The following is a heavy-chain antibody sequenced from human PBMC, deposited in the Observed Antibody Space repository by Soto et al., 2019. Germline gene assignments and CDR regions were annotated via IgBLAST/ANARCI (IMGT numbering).Heavy chain of an antibody. J-gene: IGHJ4*01. D-gene: IGHD2-15*01. Sequence: SETLSLTCTVSGGSITSGDNYWSWIRQPPGKGLEWIGYIYYSGHTYYNPSLKSRLTISVDTSKNHFSLRLSSVTAADTAVYYCARTYCSVWGRRLFDSWGHGALVTVSS. V-gene: IGHV4-30-4*01. CDR1: GGSITSGDNY. CDR2: IYYSGHT. CDR3: ARTYCSVWGRRLFDS.